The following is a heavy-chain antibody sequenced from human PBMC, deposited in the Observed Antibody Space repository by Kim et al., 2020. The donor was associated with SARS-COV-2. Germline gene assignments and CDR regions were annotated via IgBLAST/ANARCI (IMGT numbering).Heavy chain of an antibody. D-gene: IGHD2-21*01. Sequence: SETLSLTCAVYGGSFSGYYWSWIRQPPGKGLEWIGEINHSGSTNYNPSLKSRVTISVDTSKNQFSLKLSSVTAADTAVYYCARGNRFRAYYFDYWGQGTLVTVSS. CDR2: INHSGST. CDR1: GGSFSGYY. V-gene: IGHV4-34*01. J-gene: IGHJ4*02. CDR3: ARGNRFRAYYFDY.